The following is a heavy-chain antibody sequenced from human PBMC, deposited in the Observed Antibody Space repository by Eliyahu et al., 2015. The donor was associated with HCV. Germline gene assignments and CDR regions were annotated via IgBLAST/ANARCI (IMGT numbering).Heavy chain of an antibody. D-gene: IGHD6-19*01. J-gene: IGHJ5*02. CDR2: IXXSGSP. Sequence: QVQLQESGPGLVKPSETLSLTCXVSXXSXXTYYWSWIRQPPGKGLXWIGXIXXSGSPNYNPSXKSRVTISADTAKNQFSLKLTSVTAADTAVYYCASGGGGTAVAGTGGWFDPWGQGTLVTVSS. CDR1: XXSXXTYY. V-gene: IGHV4-59*01. CDR3: ASGGGGTAVAGTGGWFDP.